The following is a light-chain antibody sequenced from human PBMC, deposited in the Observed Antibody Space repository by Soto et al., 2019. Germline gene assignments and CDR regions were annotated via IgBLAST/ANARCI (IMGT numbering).Light chain of an antibody. Sequence: QSALTQPPSASGSPGQSVAISCTGTSSDVGGYNYVSWYQQHPGKAPKLMIYEVNKRPSGVPDRFSGSKSGNTASLTVSGLQAEDEADYYCSSYTSSFYVFGTGTKVTVL. V-gene: IGLV2-8*01. CDR1: SSDVGGYNY. CDR2: EVN. J-gene: IGLJ1*01. CDR3: SSYTSSFYV.